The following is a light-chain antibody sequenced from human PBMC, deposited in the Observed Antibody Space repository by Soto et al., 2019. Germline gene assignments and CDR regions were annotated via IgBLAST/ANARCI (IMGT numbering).Light chain of an antibody. CDR2: GAS. CDR3: QQLRDYPLT. V-gene: IGKV1-9*01. Sequence: DIQLTQSPSFLSASVGDRVTITCRASQDISGYLGWYQQKPGRAPELLIYGASSLQSGVPSRFSGSGSGTEFTVTISSLQPEDFATYYCQQLRDYPLTFGPGTKVDIK. J-gene: IGKJ3*01. CDR1: QDISGY.